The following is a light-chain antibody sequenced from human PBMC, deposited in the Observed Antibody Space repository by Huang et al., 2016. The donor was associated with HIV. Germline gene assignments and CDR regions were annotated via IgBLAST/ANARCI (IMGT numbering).Light chain of an antibody. V-gene: IGKV1-27*01. J-gene: IGKJ1*01. Sequence: DIQMTQFPSSLSASIGDRITISCRASQGIGTYLAWYQHKPGKVPNLLIYAASTLQSGVPSRFSGSGSGTNFTLTIGSLQPEDVASYYCQKYNNVPRTFGQGTKVEIK. CDR1: QGIGTY. CDR2: AAS. CDR3: QKYNNVPRT.